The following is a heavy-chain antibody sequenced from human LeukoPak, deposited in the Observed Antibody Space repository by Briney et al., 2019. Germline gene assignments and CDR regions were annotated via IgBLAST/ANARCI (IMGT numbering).Heavy chain of an antibody. V-gene: IGHV3-23*01. CDR3: AKDIVVVPAATPGD. CDR1: GFTFSSYA. CDR2: ISGSGGST. Sequence: PGGSLRLSCAASGFTFSSYAMSWVRQAPGKGLEWVSAISGSGGSTYYADSVKGRFTISRDNSKNTLYLQMNSLRAEDTAVYYCAKDIVVVPAATPGDWGQGTLVTVSS. D-gene: IGHD2-2*02. J-gene: IGHJ4*02.